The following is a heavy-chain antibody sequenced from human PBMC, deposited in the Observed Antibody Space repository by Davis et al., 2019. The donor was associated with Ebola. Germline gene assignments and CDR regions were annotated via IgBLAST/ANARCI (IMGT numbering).Heavy chain of an antibody. D-gene: IGHD1-7*01. V-gene: IGHV1-69*13. Sequence: AASVKVSCKASGYTFTSYGISWVRQAPGQGLKWMGGIIPIFGTANYAQKFQGRVTITADESTSTAYMELSSLRSEDTAVYYCARESGGITGTMGTYWGQGTLVTASS. CDR2: IIPIFGTA. J-gene: IGHJ4*02. CDR1: GYTFTSYG. CDR3: ARESGGITGTMGTY.